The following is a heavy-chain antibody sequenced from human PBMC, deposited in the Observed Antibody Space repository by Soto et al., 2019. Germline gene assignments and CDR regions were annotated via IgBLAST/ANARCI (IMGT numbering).Heavy chain of an antibody. CDR1: GFIFNNYA. CDR3: ANSLRYFEWSVDY. V-gene: IGHV3-23*01. CDR2: IRGSGGST. J-gene: IGHJ4*02. Sequence: EVQLLESGGGLVQPGESLRLSCAASGFIFNNYAMSWVRQAPGKGLEWVSTIRGSGGSTYYADSVKGRFTISRDNSKNTLYLQMNSLRAEDTAVDYCANSLRYFEWSVDYWGQGTQVTVSS. D-gene: IGHD3-9*01.